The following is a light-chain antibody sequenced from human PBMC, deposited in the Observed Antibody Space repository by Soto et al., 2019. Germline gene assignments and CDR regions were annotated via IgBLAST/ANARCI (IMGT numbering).Light chain of an antibody. CDR1: QSVSNN. CDR3: QEYNTGALT. CDR2: GAA. J-gene: IGKJ4*01. Sequence: ERVLTRSPRTLSLSPGGRASRSCRASQSVSNNYLAWYQQKPGQAPRLLIHGAAYRATGIPDRFSGRGSGTEFALAISRLQSEDFAVPYCQEYNTGALTFGVGTKVDIK. V-gene: IGKV3-15*01.